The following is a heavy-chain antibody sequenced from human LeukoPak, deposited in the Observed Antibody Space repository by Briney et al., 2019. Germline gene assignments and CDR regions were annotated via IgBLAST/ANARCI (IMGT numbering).Heavy chain of an antibody. V-gene: IGHV4-59*01. D-gene: IGHD1-26*01. CDR2: IHYSGST. CDR1: VHFISSYY. CDR3: ARELPAGGGSYDWFDP. J-gene: IGHJ5*02. Sequence: PSETLSLTCALSVHFISSYYGSWIRQPPGGGLEWLGSIHYSGSTSYHSSLKSRVTISVDTSKNQFSLKLSSVTAADTAVYHCARELPAGGGSYDWFDPWGQGTLVTVSS.